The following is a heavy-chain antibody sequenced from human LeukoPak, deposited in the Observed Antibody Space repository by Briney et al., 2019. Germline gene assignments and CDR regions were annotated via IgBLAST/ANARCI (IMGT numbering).Heavy chain of an antibody. V-gene: IGHV3-23*01. CDR2: ITTSGST. CDR3: AKAPVWNYYYGLDV. J-gene: IGHJ6*02. D-gene: IGHD2-21*01. Sequence: GGSLRLSCAASGLTASHNVNNAMSWVRHPPGKGLEWVSGITTSGSTYYADSVKGRFTISREDSNNTLYLHMDSLRAEDMAVYYCAKAPVWNYYYGLDVWGQGTTVTVSS. CDR1: GLTASHNVNNA.